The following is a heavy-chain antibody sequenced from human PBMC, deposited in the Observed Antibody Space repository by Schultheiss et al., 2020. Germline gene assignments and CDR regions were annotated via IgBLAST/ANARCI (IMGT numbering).Heavy chain of an antibody. Sequence: SQTLSLTCTVSGGSISSGGYYWSWIRQPPGKGLEWIGEINHSGSTNYNPSLKSRVTISVDTSKSQFSLNLSSVTAADTAVYYCARGGAKFWTNYYAGKWFDPWGQGTLVTVSS. J-gene: IGHJ5*02. CDR3: ARGGAKFWTNYYAGKWFDP. CDR1: GGSISSGGYY. D-gene: IGHD3-22*01. V-gene: IGHV4-61*08. CDR2: INHSGST.